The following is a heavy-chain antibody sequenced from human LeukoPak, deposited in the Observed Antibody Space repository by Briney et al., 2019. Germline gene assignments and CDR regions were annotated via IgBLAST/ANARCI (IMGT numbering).Heavy chain of an antibody. CDR2: IYHSGST. Sequence: PSETLSLTCTVSGYSISSGYYWGWIRQPPGKVEWIGSIYHSGSTYYNPSLKSRVTISVDTSKNQFSLKLSSVTAADTAVYYCARVAVAAREYFDYWGQGTLVTVSS. D-gene: IGHD6-19*01. CDR3: ARVAVAAREYFDY. CDR1: GYSISSGYY. J-gene: IGHJ4*02. V-gene: IGHV4-38-2*02.